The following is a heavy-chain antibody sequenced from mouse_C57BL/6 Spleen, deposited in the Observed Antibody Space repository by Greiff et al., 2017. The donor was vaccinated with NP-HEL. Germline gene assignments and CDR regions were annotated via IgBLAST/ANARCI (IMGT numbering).Heavy chain of an antibody. CDR3: ARHEDPYNSNYEGVWFAY. CDR2: FYPGSGSI. V-gene: IGHV1-62-2*01. J-gene: IGHJ3*01. D-gene: IGHD2-5*01. Sequence: QVQLQQSGAELVKPGASVKLSCKASGYTFTEYTIHWVKQRSGQGLEWIGWFYPGSGSIKYNEKFKDKATLTADKSSSTVYMELSRLTTEDSAIYFCARHEDPYNSNYEGVWFAYWGQGTLVTVSA. CDR1: GYTFTEYT.